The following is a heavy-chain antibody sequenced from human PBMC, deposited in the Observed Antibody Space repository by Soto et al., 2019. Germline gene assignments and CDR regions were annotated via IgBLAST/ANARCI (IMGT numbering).Heavy chain of an antibody. V-gene: IGHV1-8*02. Sequence: ASVKVSCKASGGTFSSYTISWVRQATGQGLEWMGRIIPNSGNTDYAQKFQGRVTMTRNTSISTAYMELSSLRSEDTAVYYCARGQTVGRKFDYWGQGTLVTVSS. J-gene: IGHJ4*02. CDR3: ARGQTVGRKFDY. CDR2: IIPNSGNT. CDR1: GGTFSSYT.